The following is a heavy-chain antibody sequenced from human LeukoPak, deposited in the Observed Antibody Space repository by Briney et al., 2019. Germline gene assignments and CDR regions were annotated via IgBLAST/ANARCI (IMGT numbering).Heavy chain of an antibody. V-gene: IGHV4-61*02. CDR1: GGSISSGSYY. CDR3: ARGYGGNSAVSY. Sequence: SETLSLTCTVSGGSISSGSYYWSWIRQPAGKGLEWIGRIYTSGSTNYNPSLKSRVTISVDTSKNQFSLKLSSVTAADTAVYYCARGYGGNSAVSYWGQGTLVTVSS. CDR2: IYTSGST. D-gene: IGHD4-23*01. J-gene: IGHJ4*02.